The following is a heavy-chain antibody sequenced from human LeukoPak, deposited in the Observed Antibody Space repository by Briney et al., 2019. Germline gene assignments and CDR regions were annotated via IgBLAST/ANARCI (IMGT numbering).Heavy chain of an antibody. CDR3: AKDLNVAAAGYYFDY. CDR2: VANDGRDK. J-gene: IGHJ4*02. D-gene: IGHD6-13*01. CDR1: GFTFSNYG. Sequence: GGSLRHSCAASGFTFSNYGMHWVRQAPGKGLEWVAVVANDGRDKRYADSVKGRFTISRDNSKNTVYLQMNSLRAEDTAVYYCAKDLNVAAAGYYFDYWGQGTLVTVSS. V-gene: IGHV3-30*18.